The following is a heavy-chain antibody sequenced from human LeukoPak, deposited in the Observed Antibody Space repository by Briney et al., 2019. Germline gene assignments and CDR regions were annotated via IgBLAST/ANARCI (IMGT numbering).Heavy chain of an antibody. CDR1: GYSISSGYY. J-gene: IGHJ4*02. V-gene: IGHV4-38-2*02. CDR3: ANTMVRGVISRTYFDY. D-gene: IGHD3-10*01. CDR2: IFTIAST. Sequence: PSETLSLTCTVSGYSISSGYYWGWIRQPPRKGLGWIGSIFTIASTTYNPSLRGRVTISVATSKNQFSLKLSSVTAADTAVYYCANTMVRGVISRTYFDYWGQGTLVTVSS.